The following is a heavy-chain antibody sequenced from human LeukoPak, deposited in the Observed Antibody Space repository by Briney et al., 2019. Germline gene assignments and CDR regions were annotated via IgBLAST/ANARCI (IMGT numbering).Heavy chain of an antibody. J-gene: IGHJ4*02. Sequence: PGGSLRLSCAASGFTVSTNSMTWVRQPPGKGLEWVSVIYSDGSTFYAASVKGRFIISRDNSKNTLYLQMNSLRAEDTAVYYCAKEQSFGSSPHVDHWGQGTLVTVSS. CDR2: IYSDGST. CDR1: GFTVSTNS. CDR3: AKEQSFGSSPHVDH. D-gene: IGHD6-13*01. V-gene: IGHV3-53*01.